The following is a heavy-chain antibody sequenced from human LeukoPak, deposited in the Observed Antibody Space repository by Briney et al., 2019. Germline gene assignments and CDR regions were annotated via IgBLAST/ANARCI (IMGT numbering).Heavy chain of an antibody. CDR2: IYPGDSDT. V-gene: IGHV5-51*01. D-gene: IGHD2-15*01. Sequence: KVSCKASGYTFTSYWIGWVRQMPGKGLEWMGIIYPGDSDTRYSPSFQGQVTISADKSISTAYLQWSSLKASDTAMYYCARHRYCSGGSCYSDAFDIWGQGTMVTVSS. J-gene: IGHJ3*02. CDR1: GYTFTSYW. CDR3: ARHRYCSGGSCYSDAFDI.